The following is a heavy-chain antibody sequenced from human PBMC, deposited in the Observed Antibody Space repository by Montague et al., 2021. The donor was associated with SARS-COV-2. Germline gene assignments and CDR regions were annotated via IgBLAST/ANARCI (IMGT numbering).Heavy chain of an antibody. V-gene: IGHV4-39*01. CDR2: IDHSGNT. CDR3: ARQRCSTSNCYYDYYYGLGV. Sequence: SETLSLTCTVSGGSISSGGYYWGWVRQTPGKGLEWIASIDHSGNTYDNPSLMSRVTISVDTSKNQFSLKVTSVTAADTAVYYCARQRCSTSNCYYDYYYGLGVWGQGTTVTVSS. D-gene: IGHD1-1*01. CDR1: GGSISSGGYY. J-gene: IGHJ6*02.